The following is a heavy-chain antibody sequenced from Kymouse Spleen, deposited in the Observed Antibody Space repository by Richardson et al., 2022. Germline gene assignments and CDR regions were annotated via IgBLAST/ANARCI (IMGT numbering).Heavy chain of an antibody. V-gene: IGHV3-33*01. Sequence: QVQLVESGGGVVQPGRSLRLSCAASGFTFSSYGMHWVRQAPGKGLEWVAVIWYDGSNKYYADSVKGRFTISRDNSKNTLYLQMNSLRAEDTAVYYCARDIVVVPAAIPYYYYYGMDVWGQGTTVTVSS. J-gene: IGHJ6*02. D-gene: IGHD2-2*02. CDR2: IWYDGSNK. CDR1: GFTFSSYG. CDR3: ARDIVVVPAAIPYYYYYGMDV.